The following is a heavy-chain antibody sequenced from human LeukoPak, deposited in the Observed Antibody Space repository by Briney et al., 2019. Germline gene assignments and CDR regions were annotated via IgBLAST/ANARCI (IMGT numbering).Heavy chain of an antibody. J-gene: IGHJ3*02. CDR3: ARDNVSGWYEAGAFDI. V-gene: IGHV4-59*01. CDR2: IYYSGST. Sequence: SETLSLTCTVSGGSISSYYWSWIRQPPGKGREWIGYIYYSGSTNYNPSLKSRVTISVDTSKNQFSLKLSSVTAADTAVYYCARDNVSGWYEAGAFDIWGQGTMVTVSS. CDR1: GGSISSYY. D-gene: IGHD6-19*01.